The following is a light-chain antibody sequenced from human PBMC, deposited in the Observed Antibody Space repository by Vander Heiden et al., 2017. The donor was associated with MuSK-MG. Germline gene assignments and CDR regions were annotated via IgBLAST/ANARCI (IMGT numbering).Light chain of an antibody. CDR1: QSISSY. CDR2: AAS. Sequence: DIQMTQSPSSLSASVGDRVTITCRASQSISSYLNWYQQKPGKAPKLLIYAASSLQSGVPSRFSGSGYGTDFTLTISSRQPEDFAAYYCQQNDSNPPYTFGQGTKVXIK. J-gene: IGKJ2*01. V-gene: IGKV1-39*01. CDR3: QQNDSNPPYT.